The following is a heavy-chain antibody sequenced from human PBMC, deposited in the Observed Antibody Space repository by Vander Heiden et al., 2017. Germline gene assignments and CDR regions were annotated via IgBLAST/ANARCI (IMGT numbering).Heavy chain of an antibody. Sequence: QVQLVQSGAEVKKPGSSVKVSCQASGGTFSGYAISWGRQAPGQGLEWMGGIIPICGTANYAQKFQGRVTITADESTSTAYMELSSLRSEDTAVYYCASSEEDSYGPYTFDYWGQGTLVTVSS. CDR1: GGTFSGYA. D-gene: IGHD5-18*01. CDR3: ASSEEDSYGPYTFDY. J-gene: IGHJ4*02. V-gene: IGHV1-69*01. CDR2: IIPICGTA.